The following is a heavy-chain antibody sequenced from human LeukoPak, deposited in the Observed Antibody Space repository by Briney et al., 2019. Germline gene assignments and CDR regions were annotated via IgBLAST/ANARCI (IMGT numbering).Heavy chain of an antibody. CDR3: TRDLLLWFGELSNQFDY. CDR2: IRSKAYGGTT. D-gene: IGHD3-10*01. Sequence: GGSLRLSCTASGFTLGDYAMSWVRQAPGKGLEWVGFIRSKAYGGTTEYAASVKGRFTISRDDSKSIAYLQMNSLKTEDTAVYYCTRDLLLWFGELSNQFDYWGQGTLVTVSS. J-gene: IGHJ4*02. V-gene: IGHV3-49*04. CDR1: GFTLGDYA.